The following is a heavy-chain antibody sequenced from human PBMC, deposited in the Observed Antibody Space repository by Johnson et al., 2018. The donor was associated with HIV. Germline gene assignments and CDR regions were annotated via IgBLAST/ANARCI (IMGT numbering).Heavy chain of an antibody. Sequence: QVQLVESGGGVVQPGRSLRLSCAASGFTFSDYYMSWIRQAPGKGLEWVAFIRYDGSNKYYGDSVKGRFTISRDNSKNTLYVQMNSLRVEDTAVYYCAKMSRGRQDAFDIWGQGAMVSVSS. D-gene: IGHD3-16*01. J-gene: IGHJ3*02. V-gene: IGHV3-30*02. CDR3: AKMSRGRQDAFDI. CDR1: GFTFSDYY. CDR2: IRYDGSNK.